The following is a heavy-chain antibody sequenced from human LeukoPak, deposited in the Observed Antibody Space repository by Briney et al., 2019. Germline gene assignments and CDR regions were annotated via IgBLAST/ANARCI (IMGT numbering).Heavy chain of an antibody. D-gene: IGHD6-13*01. CDR3: AGVWSPPYTSNWPYYFDY. CDR1: GFTFSSYW. V-gene: IGHV3-74*01. Sequence: GGSLRLSCVVSGFTFSSYWMHWVRQAPGEGLVWVSRINSDGSTTTYADSVKGRFTISRDNAKNSLYLQMSSLRVEDTAVYYCAGVWSPPYTSNWPYYFDYWGQGTLVTVSS. J-gene: IGHJ4*02. CDR2: INSDGSTT.